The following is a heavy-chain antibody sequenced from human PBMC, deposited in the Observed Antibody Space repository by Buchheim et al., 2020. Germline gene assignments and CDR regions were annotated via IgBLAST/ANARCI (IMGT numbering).Heavy chain of an antibody. V-gene: IGHV3-30-3*01. J-gene: IGHJ6*02. Sequence: QVQLVESGGGVVQPGRSLRLSCAASGFTFSSYAMHWVRQAPGKGLEWVAVISYDGSNKYYADSVKGRFTISRDNSKNTLYLQMNSLRAEDTAVYYCARDRVVVVPAARYYYYYGMDVWGQGTT. CDR2: ISYDGSNK. CDR3: ARDRVVVVPAARYYYYYGMDV. D-gene: IGHD2-2*01. CDR1: GFTFSSYA.